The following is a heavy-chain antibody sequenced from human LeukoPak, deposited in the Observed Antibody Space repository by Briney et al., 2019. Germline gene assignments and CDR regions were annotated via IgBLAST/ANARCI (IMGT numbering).Heavy chain of an antibody. Sequence: PGGSLRLSCAASGFSFSDHYMDWVRQAPGKGLEWVGRTRNKANSYTTEYAASVKGRFTISRDDSKNSLYLQMNSLKSEDTAVYYCAKIAEAGTRDYWGQGTLVTASS. J-gene: IGHJ4*02. D-gene: IGHD6-19*01. CDR1: GFSFSDHY. V-gene: IGHV3-72*01. CDR3: AKIAEAGTRDY. CDR2: TRNKANSYTT.